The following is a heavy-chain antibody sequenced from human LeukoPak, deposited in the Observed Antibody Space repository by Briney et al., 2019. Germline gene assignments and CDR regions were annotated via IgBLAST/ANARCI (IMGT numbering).Heavy chain of an antibody. V-gene: IGHV1-2*06. Sequence: ASVKVSCKASGYTFTGYYMHWVRQAPGQGLEWMGRINPNSGGTNYAQKVQGRVTMTRDTSISTAYMELNRLRSDDTAVYYCARADCSTTSCLDAFDIWGQGTMVTVSS. CDR2: INPNSGGT. CDR3: ARADCSTTSCLDAFDI. D-gene: IGHD2-2*01. J-gene: IGHJ3*02. CDR1: GYTFTGYY.